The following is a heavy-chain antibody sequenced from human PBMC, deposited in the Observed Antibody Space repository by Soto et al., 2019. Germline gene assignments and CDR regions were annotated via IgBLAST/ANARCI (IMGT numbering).Heavy chain of an antibody. CDR3: ARGSMLIDY. CDR1: GASLTNYY. D-gene: IGHD2-8*01. J-gene: IGHJ4*02. Sequence: TLSLTCTVSGASLTNYYWSWIRQPAGKGLEWIGRIFPSGINNHNPSLKSRVTMSVDTSKNQFSLNLSSVTAADTAVYYCARGSMLIDYWGQGTLVTVS. CDR2: IFPSGIN. V-gene: IGHV4-4*07.